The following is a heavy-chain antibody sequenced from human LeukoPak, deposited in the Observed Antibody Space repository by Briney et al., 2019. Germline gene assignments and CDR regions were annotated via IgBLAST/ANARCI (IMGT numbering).Heavy chain of an antibody. Sequence: SEILSLTCAVYGESLSGGYWSWIRQPPGKGLEWIGEVDHYGSTNNNPSLKSRVTISVDTSKNQFSLKLSSVTAADTAVYYCARDASGSPGYYMDVWGKGTTVTVSS. J-gene: IGHJ6*03. CDR3: ARDASGSPGYYMDV. D-gene: IGHD1-26*01. CDR1: GESLSGGY. CDR2: VDHYGST. V-gene: IGHV4-34*01.